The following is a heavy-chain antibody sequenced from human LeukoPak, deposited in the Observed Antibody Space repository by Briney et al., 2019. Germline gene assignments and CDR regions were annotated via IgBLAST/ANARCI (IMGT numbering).Heavy chain of an antibody. CDR3: AKGGITMVRYYYYGMDV. D-gene: IGHD3-10*01. V-gene: IGHV3-7*03. J-gene: IGHJ6*02. CDR2: IKEDGSEK. CDR1: GFTFSRYW. Sequence: AGGSLRLSCADSGFTFSRYWMSWVRQAPGKGLEWVANIKEDGSEKNYVDSVKGRFTISRDNAKNTLYLQMNSLRAEDTAVYYCAKGGITMVRYYYYGMDVWGQGTTVTVSS.